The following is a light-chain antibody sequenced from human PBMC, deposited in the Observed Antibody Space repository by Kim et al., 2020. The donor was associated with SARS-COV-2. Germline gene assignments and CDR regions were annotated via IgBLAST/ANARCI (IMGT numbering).Light chain of an antibody. CDR2: DVS. CDR3: SSYTSSSTHYV. CDR1: SSDVGGYNY. V-gene: IGLV2-14*03. J-gene: IGLJ1*01. Sequence: QSITISFTGTSSDVGGYNYVSWYQQHPGKAPKLMIYDVSNRPSGVSNRFSGSKSGNTASLTISGLQAEDEADYYCSSYTSSSTHYVFGTGTKVTVL.